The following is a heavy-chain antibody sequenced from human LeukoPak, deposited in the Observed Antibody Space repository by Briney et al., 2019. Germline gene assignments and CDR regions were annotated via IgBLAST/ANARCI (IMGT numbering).Heavy chain of an antibody. D-gene: IGHD1-26*01. Sequence: GGSLILSCAASGFTFSSYGMVWVRQAPGKGLEGVSAISGCDGSTYYADWVRGRFTIYRHHSKNTLYLQMISLRAEDTAVYYCAKDVEKYSGSYVGVFDIWGQETMVTVSS. J-gene: IGHJ3*02. CDR3: AKDVEKYSGSYVGVFDI. CDR2: ISGCDGST. CDR1: GFTFSSYG. V-gene: IGHV3-23*01.